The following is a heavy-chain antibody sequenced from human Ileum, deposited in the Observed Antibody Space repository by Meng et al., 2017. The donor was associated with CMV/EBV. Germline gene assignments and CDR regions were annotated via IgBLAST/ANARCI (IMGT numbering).Heavy chain of an antibody. J-gene: IGHJ4*02. CDR2: INHSGST. V-gene: IGHV4-34*01. D-gene: IGHD1-26*01. CDR1: GGSFSGYY. CDR3: AREPRGYSGSSLRAFDY. Sequence: GGSFSGYYWSWIRQPPGKGLEWIGEINHSGSTNYNPSLKSRVTISVDTSKNQFSLKLSSVTAADTAVYYCAREPRGYSGSSLRAFDYWGQGTLVTVSS.